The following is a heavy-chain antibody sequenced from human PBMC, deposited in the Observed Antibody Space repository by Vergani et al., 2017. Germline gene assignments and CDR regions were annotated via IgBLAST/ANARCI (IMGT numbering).Heavy chain of an antibody. Sequence: QVQLQQWGAGLLKPSETLSLTCAVYGGSFSNYYWSWIRQPPGKGLEWIGEIHHSGSTNYNPSLKSRVTISVDTSKNRFSLKLSSVTAADTAVYYCARGISAAAGTPFDYWAQGTLVTVSS. CDR2: IHHSGST. CDR1: GGSFSNYY. CDR3: ARGISAAAGTPFDY. J-gene: IGHJ4*02. V-gene: IGHV4-34*01. D-gene: IGHD6-13*01.